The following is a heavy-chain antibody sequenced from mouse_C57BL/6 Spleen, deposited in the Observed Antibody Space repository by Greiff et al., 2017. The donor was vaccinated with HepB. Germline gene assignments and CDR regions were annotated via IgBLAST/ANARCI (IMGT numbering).Heavy chain of an antibody. CDR2: INPSTGGT. D-gene: IGHD3-2*02. CDR1: GYSFTGYY. Sequence: VQLQQSGPELVKPGASVKISCKASGYSFTGYYMNWVKQSPEKSLEWIGEINPSTGGTTYNQKFKAKATLTVDKSSSTAYMQLKSLTSEDSAVYYCARGGSSGYFDYWGQGTTLTVSS. CDR3: ARGGSSGYFDY. J-gene: IGHJ2*01. V-gene: IGHV1-42*01.